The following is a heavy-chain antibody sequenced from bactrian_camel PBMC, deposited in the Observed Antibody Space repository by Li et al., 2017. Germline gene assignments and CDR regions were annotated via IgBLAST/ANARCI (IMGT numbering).Heavy chain of an antibody. CDR1: GFIFSSYA. Sequence: DVQLVESGGGLVQPGGSLKLSCAASGFIFSSYAMSWVRQAPGKGLEWVSTINSDSSNTYYADSVKGRFTISRDNDKNTLYLELNSLKTEDTAMYYCARYNSHGVEYNYWGQGTQVTVS. D-gene: IGHD1*01. V-gene: IGHV3S31*01. CDR2: INSDSSNT. J-gene: IGHJ4*01. CDR3: ARYNSHGVEYNY.